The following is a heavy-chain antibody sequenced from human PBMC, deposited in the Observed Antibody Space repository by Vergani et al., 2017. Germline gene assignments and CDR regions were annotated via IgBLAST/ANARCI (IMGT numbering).Heavy chain of an antibody. Sequence: EVQLLESGGGLVQPGGSLRLSCAASGFTFSSYAMSWVRQAPGKGLEWVSAISGSGGSTYYADSVKGRFTISRDNSKNTLYLQMNSLRAEDTAVYYCAKDPLGGIVVVPAAQHRDIRGYWGQGTLVTVSS. CDR3: AKDPLGGIVVVPAAQHRDIRGY. D-gene: IGHD2-2*01. J-gene: IGHJ4*02. CDR1: GFTFSSYA. V-gene: IGHV3-23*01. CDR2: ISGSGGST.